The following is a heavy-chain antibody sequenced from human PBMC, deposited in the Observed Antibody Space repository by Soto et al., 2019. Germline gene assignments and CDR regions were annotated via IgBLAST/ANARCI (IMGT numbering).Heavy chain of an antibody. D-gene: IGHD3-22*01. J-gene: IGHJ4*02. CDR1: SSYY. CDR2: IYYSGST. CDR3: ARSTYYYDSSGYYRHFDY. V-gene: IGHV4-39*01. Sequence: SSYYWGWIRQPPGKGLEWIGSIYYSGSTYDNPSLKSRVTISVDTSKNQFSLKLSSVTAADTAVYYCARSTYYYDSSGYYRHFDYWGQGTLVTVSS.